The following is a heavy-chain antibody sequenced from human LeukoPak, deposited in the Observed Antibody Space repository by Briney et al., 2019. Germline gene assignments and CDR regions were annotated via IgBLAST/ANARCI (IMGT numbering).Heavy chain of an antibody. Sequence: GGSLRLSCVVSGFTFSSYSMIWVRQAPGKGLQWVANMKKDGSETKYVESVKGRFTISRDNAKNSLYLQMNSLRAEDTAVYYCARDFYDSSGPGDYWGQGTLVTVSS. CDR3: ARDFYDSSGPGDY. CDR1: GFTFSSYS. CDR2: MKKDGSET. J-gene: IGHJ4*02. D-gene: IGHD3-22*01. V-gene: IGHV3-7*01.